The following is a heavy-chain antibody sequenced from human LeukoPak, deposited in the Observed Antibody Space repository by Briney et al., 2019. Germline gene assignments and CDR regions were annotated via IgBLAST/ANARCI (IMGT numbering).Heavy chain of an antibody. J-gene: IGHJ4*02. CDR2: INAGNGNT. Sequence: GASVKVSCKASGHTFTSYAMHWVRQAPGQRLEWMGWINAGNGNTKYSQKLQGRVTMTTDTSTSTAYMELRSLISDDAAVYYCARGDDYGDYWGLYWGQGTLVTVSS. V-gene: IGHV1-3*01. CDR3: ARGDDYGDYWGLY. D-gene: IGHD4-17*01. CDR1: GHTFTSYA.